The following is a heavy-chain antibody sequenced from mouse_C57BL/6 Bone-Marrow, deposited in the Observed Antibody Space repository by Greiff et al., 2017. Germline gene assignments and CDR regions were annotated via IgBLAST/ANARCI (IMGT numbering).Heavy chain of an antibody. CDR3: ARSGGSIYFDY. CDR1: GYAFSSSW. D-gene: IGHD2-10*02. CDR2: IYPGDGDT. V-gene: IGHV1-82*01. J-gene: IGHJ2*01. Sequence: QVQLQQSGPELVKPGASVKISCKASGYAFSSSWMNWVKQRPGKGLEWIGRIYPGDGDTNYNGKFKGKATLTADKSSSTAYMQLSSLTSEDSAVYFCARSGGSIYFDYWGQGTTITVSA.